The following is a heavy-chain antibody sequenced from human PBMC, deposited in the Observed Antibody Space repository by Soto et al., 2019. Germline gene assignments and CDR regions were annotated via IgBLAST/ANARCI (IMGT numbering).Heavy chain of an antibody. J-gene: IGHJ4*02. CDR2: IYYSGTT. V-gene: IGHV4-59*01. Sequence: QVQLQESGPGLVKPSETLSLTCTVSGGSISNYYWSWIRQPPGKGLEWIGYIYYSGTTNYNPSLKSRVTISVDTPKNQFYLKLSSVTAADTAVYYCAYGAGDYWGQGTLVTVSS. CDR1: GGSISNYY. CDR3: AYGAGDY. D-gene: IGHD1-26*01.